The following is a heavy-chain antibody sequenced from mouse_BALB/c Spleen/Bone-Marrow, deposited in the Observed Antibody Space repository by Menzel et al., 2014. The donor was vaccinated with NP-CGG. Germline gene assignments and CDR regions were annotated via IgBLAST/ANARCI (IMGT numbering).Heavy chain of an antibody. J-gene: IGHJ1*01. CDR2: IYPGDGDT. D-gene: IGHD2-1*01. CDR3: ARRVYGNYWNFDV. V-gene: IGHV1-80*01. CDR1: GYAFSSYW. Sequence: QVQLQQSGAELVRPGSSVKISCKASGYAFSSYWMNWVKQRPGQGLEWIGQIYPGDGDTNYNGKFKGKATLTADKSSSTAYMQLSSLTSEDSAVYFCARRVYGNYWNFDVWGAGTTVTVSS.